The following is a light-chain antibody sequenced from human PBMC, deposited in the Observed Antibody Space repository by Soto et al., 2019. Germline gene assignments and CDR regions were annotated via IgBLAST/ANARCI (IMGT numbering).Light chain of an antibody. V-gene: IGKV1-39*01. CDR2: AAS. CDR1: QDITYY. J-gene: IGKJ2*01. Sequence: DIQMTQSPSSLSASLGDRVTITCRSSQDITYYLNWYQHKPGKAPKFLIYAASKLQSGFPSRVSGSGSGTHLTRTVHGLQPEDLATYFCQQSNSMPYTFGQGT. CDR3: QQSNSMPYT.